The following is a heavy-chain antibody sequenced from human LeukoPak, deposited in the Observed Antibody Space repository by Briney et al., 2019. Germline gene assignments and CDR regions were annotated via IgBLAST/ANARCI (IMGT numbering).Heavy chain of an antibody. CDR1: GGSIRTDGSY. CDR3: ARLFTRAWEYRYGMDV. D-gene: IGHD1-26*01. Sequence: SETLSLTCTVSGGSIRTDGSYWAWIRQPPGKGLEWIGSIYIDGITHYNSSLQSRVTLSIDTSKNQFSLKLTSVTAADTAVFYCARLFTRAWEYRYGMDVWGQGPRSPSP. J-gene: IGHJ6*02. V-gene: IGHV4-39*01. CDR2: IYIDGIT.